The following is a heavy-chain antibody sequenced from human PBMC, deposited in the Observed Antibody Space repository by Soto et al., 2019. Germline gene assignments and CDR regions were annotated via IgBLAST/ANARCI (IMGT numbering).Heavy chain of an antibody. J-gene: IGHJ6*03. Sequence: GGSLRLSCAASGFTFSSYGMHWVRQAPGKGLEWVAVIWYDGSNKYYADSVKGRFTISRDNSKNTLYLQMNSLRAEDTAVYYCAREGKGRYCSGGSCYSSAGKRYYYYYMDVWGKGTTVTVSS. CDR1: GFTFSSYG. CDR2: IWYDGSNK. V-gene: IGHV3-33*01. CDR3: AREGKGRYCSGGSCYSSAGKRYYYYYMDV. D-gene: IGHD2-15*01.